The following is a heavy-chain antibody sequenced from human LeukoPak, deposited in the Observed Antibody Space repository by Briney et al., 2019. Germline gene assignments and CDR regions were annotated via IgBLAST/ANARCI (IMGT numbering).Heavy chain of an antibody. CDR3: ARGDEVVDY. CDR2: IYYSGST. V-gene: IGHV4-59*01. D-gene: IGHD2-15*01. CDR1: GGPISSYY. J-gene: IGHJ4*02. Sequence: NSSETLSLTCTVSGGPISSYYWSWLRQPPGKGLEWIGYIYYSGSTNYNPSLKSRVTISVDTSKNQFSLKLSSVTAADTAVYYCARGDEVVDYWGQGTLVTVSS.